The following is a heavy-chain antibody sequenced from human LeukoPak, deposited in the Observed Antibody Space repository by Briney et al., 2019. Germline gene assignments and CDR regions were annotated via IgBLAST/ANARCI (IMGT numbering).Heavy chain of an antibody. CDR1: GFTFNAYG. J-gene: IGHJ6*02. CDR2: IWYDGSNK. D-gene: IGHD4-23*01. V-gene: IGHV3-33*08. CDR3: ARDNSGMDV. Sequence: PGGSLRLSCAASGFTFNAYGMHWVRQAPGKGLEWVAVIWYDGSNKYYADSVKGRFTISRDNSKNTVYLQMNSLRAEDTAVYYCARDNSGMDVWGQGTTVTVSS.